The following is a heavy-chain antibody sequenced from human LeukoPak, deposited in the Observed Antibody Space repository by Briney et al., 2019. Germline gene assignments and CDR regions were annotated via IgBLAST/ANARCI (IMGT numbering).Heavy chain of an antibody. Sequence: ASVKVSCTASGYTFTSYGISWVRQAPGQGLEWMGWISAYNGNTNYAQKLQGRVTMTTDTSTSTAYMELRSLRSDDTAVYYCARGPSGSYDEGYFDYWGQGTLVTVSS. D-gene: IGHD1-26*01. CDR3: ARGPSGSYDEGYFDY. V-gene: IGHV1-18*01. CDR1: GYTFTSYG. J-gene: IGHJ4*02. CDR2: ISAYNGNT.